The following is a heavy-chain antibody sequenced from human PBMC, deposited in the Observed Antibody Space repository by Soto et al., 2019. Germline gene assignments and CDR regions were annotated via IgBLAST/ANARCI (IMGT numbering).Heavy chain of an antibody. V-gene: IGHV1-69*08. J-gene: IGHJ6*02. D-gene: IGHD3-3*01. CDR2: IIPIVDRV. CDR3: ARGFETGLDV. CDR1: GGSLSRFT. Sequence: QVQLVQSGAEVKKPGSSVKVSCKASGGSLSRFTFNWVRQAPGQGLEWMGRIIPIVDRVTYAQGFQGRVTITADKSTGSAYMELSSLGSEDTAVYYCARGFETGLDVWGQGTPVTVSS.